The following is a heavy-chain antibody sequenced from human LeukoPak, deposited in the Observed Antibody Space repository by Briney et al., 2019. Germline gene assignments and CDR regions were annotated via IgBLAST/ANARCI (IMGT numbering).Heavy chain of an antibody. Sequence: SETLSLTCTVSGGSISSGDYYWSWIRQPPGKGLEWIGYIYYSGSTYYNPSLKSRVTISVDTSKNQFSLKLSSVTAADTAVYYCARNSGSLPYYYYYYMDVWGKGTTVTVSS. D-gene: IGHD1-26*01. CDR1: GGSISSGDYY. V-gene: IGHV4-30-4*08. CDR2: IYYSGST. J-gene: IGHJ6*03. CDR3: ARNSGSLPYYYYYYMDV.